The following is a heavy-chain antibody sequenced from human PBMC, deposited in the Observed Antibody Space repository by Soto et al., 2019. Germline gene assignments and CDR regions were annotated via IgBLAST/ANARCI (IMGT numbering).Heavy chain of an antibody. CDR1: GLTSSTYV. CDR2: ISVSGNII. Sequence: LRVSSAASGLTSSTYVFNWVSQAPGRGLEWISYISVSGNIIKYAESVKGRFTISRDNAENSLQLHMNNLRVDDTALYFCVRDTMRAAAAASLDDWGQGTQVTVSS. CDR3: VRDTMRAAAAASLDD. J-gene: IGHJ4*02. D-gene: IGHD2-15*01. V-gene: IGHV3-48*03.